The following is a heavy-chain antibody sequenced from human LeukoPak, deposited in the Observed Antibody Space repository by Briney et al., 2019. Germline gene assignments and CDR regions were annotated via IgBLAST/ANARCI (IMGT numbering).Heavy chain of an antibody. CDR3: ARDYCTNGVCFDYYYYGMDV. J-gene: IGHJ6*02. V-gene: IGHV3-21*01. CDR1: GFTFSSYS. Sequence: GGSLRLSCAASGFTFSSYSMNWVCQAPGKGLEWVSSISSSSSYIYYADSVKGRFTISRDNAKNSLYLQMNSLRAEDTAVYYCARDYCTNGVCFDYYYYGMDVWGQGTTVTVSS. D-gene: IGHD2-8*01. CDR2: ISSSSSYI.